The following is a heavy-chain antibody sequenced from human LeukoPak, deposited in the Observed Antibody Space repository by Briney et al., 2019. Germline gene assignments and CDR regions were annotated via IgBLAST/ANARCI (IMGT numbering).Heavy chain of an antibody. CDR2: IYYSGST. CDR1: GGSVSSGNYY. V-gene: IGHV4-61*01. CDR3: ARETGGNWGLGHEGLYYFDF. J-gene: IGHJ4*02. D-gene: IGHD7-27*01. Sequence: SETLSLTCSVSGGSVSSGNYYWRWIRQPPGTGLEWIGYIYYSGSTNYNPSFKGRVTISVDTSKNQFSLKLSSVTAADTAVYYCARETGGNWGLGHEGLYYFDFWGQGTLVTVSS.